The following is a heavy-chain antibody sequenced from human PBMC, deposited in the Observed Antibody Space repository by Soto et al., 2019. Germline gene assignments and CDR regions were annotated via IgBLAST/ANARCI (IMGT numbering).Heavy chain of an antibody. D-gene: IGHD1-26*01. CDR3: ARDTGGSYDF. Sequence: EVQLVESGGGLVQPGGSLRLSCAASGFRFSDYYMDWVRQLPGRGLEWVGRTRNKANSYAAEYAPSVRGRFTISRHDSEDSMFLQLNSLKTEDTAVYYCARDTGGSYDFWGQGALVTVSS. J-gene: IGHJ4*02. V-gene: IGHV3-72*01. CDR1: GFRFSDYY. CDR2: TRNKANSYAA.